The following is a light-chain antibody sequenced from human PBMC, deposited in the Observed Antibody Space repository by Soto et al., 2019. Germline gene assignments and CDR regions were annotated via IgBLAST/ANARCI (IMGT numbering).Light chain of an antibody. V-gene: IGLV2-14*01. CDR2: EVS. CDR1: SRDIGGYKY. J-gene: IGLJ3*02. Sequence: QSALTQPASVSGSPGQSITISCTGTSRDIGGYKYVSWYQQHPGKAPKLIIYEVSDRPSGVSNRFSGSKSGNTASLTISGLQAEDEADYYCNSYTSSSTWVFGGGTQLTV. CDR3: NSYTSSSTWV.